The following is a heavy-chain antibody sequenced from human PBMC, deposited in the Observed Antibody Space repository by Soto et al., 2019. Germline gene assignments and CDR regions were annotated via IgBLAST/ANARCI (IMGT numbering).Heavy chain of an antibody. J-gene: IGHJ6*02. CDR3: AKVVEQLLVRQGLDV. CDR2: LSHDGNSK. V-gene: IGHV3-30*18. D-gene: IGHD6-6*01. Sequence: QVQLVESGGGVVQPGGSLRLSCAASGFTFSSYGMHWVRQAPGKGLEWVAGLSHDGNSKFYVDSVKGRFTISRDNSKNTLDLQMNSLRDEDTAVYYCAKVVEQLLVRQGLDVWGQGTTVTVSS. CDR1: GFTFSSYG.